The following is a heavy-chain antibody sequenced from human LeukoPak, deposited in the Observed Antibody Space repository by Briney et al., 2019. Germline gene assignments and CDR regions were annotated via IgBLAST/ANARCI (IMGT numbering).Heavy chain of an antibody. CDR3: AKIEVGRFDP. Sequence: SETPSLSCTVTGVSISGDTRCCIRQTPERGQWWIGDIYDRGSTTYNPSLKSRVSISVDTSRNQFSLNLRSVTAADTAVYYCAKIEVGRFDPWGQGTLVTVSS. CDR2: IYDRGST. CDR1: GVSISGDT. J-gene: IGHJ5*02. V-gene: IGHV4-59*01. D-gene: IGHD1-26*01.